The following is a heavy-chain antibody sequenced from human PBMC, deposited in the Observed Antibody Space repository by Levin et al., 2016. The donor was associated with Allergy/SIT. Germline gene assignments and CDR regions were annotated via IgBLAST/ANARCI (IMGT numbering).Heavy chain of an antibody. Sequence: WVRQAPGQGLEWMGIINPSGGSTSYAQKFQGRVTITRDMSTSTAYMELSSLRSEDTAMYYCAAASYSGYDFDAFDIWGQGDNGHRLL. CDR2: INPSGGST. J-gene: IGHJ3*02. CDR3: AAASYSGYDFDAFDI. D-gene: IGHD5-12*01. V-gene: IGHV1-46*01.